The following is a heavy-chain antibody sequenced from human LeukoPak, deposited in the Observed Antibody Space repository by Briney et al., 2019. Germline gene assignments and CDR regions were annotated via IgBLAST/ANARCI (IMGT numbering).Heavy chain of an antibody. Sequence: GGSLRLSCAASGFTFSSYAMRWVRQAPGKGLEWVSAISGSGGSTYYADSVKGRFTISRDNSKNTLYLQMNSLRAEDTAVYYCAKAFEYSSSSGIDYWGQGTLVTVSS. D-gene: IGHD6-6*01. CDR1: GFTFSSYA. CDR3: AKAFEYSSSSGIDY. J-gene: IGHJ4*02. CDR2: ISGSGGST. V-gene: IGHV3-23*01.